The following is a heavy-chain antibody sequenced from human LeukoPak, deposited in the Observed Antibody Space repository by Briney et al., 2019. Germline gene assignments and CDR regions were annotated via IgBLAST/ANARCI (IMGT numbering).Heavy chain of an antibody. Sequence: PSQTLSLTCAISGDSVSSNSATWNWIRQSPSRGLEWLGRTYYRSKWYNDYAVSVKSRITINPDTSKNQFSLQLSSVTPEDTAVYYCAKIGVYYGSGSFYLRGFAIWGQGTMVTVSS. CDR2: TYYRSKWYN. CDR1: GDSVSSNSAT. J-gene: IGHJ3*02. CDR3: AKIGVYYGSGSFYLRGFAI. V-gene: IGHV6-1*01. D-gene: IGHD3-10*01.